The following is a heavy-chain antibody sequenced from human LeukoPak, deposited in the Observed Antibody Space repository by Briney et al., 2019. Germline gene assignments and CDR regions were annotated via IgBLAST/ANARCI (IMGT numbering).Heavy chain of an antibody. V-gene: IGHV3-7*01. CDR3: AKVPDWNDPHFDY. Sequence: GGSLRLSCAASGFTFSSYWMSWVRQAPGKGLEWVANIKQDGSEKYYVDSVKGRFTISRDNAKNSLYLQMNSLRAEDTAVYYCAKVPDWNDPHFDYWGQGTLVTVSS. CDR1: GFTFSSYW. D-gene: IGHD1-1*01. J-gene: IGHJ4*02. CDR2: IKQDGSEK.